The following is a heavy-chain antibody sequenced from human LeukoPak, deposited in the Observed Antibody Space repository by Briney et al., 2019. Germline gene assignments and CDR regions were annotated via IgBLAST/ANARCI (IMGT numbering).Heavy chain of an antibody. J-gene: IGHJ4*02. D-gene: IGHD2-2*01. CDR3: ARAGYCSSTSCSEFDY. Sequence: SETLSLTCTVSGGSISSSSYYWGWIRQPPGKGLEWIGSIYYSGSTYYNPSLKSRVTISVDTSKNQFSLKLSSVTAADTAVYYCARAGYCSSTSCSEFDYWGQGTLVTVSS. CDR2: IYYSGST. V-gene: IGHV4-39*07. CDR1: GGSISSSSYY.